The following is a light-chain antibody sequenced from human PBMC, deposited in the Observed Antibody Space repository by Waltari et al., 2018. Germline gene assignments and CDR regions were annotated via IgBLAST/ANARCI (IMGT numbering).Light chain of an antibody. CDR3: LQTYSAPWT. CDR1: QSIYRY. V-gene: IGKV1-39*01. CDR2: AAS. Sequence: IQTIQFPSSLRVTVGDRVTITCRASQSIYRYLHWYQPKPGKAPKLLIYAASTLQSGVPSRFSGGESGADCSLSNTSLQPEDRATYFCLQTYSAPWTFGRGTTVEIK. J-gene: IGKJ1*01.